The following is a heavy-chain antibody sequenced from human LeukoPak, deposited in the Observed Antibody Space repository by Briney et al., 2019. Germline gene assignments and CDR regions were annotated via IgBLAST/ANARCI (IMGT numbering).Heavy chain of an antibody. J-gene: IGHJ4*02. CDR3: TTSGTPFEY. CDR2: IKNKGDGGTT. CDR1: GFTFNKAW. V-gene: IGHV3-15*01. Sequence: GGSLRLSCAASGFTFNKAWMSWVRLAPGKGLEWVGRIKNKGDGGTTDYAAPVKGRFTVSQDDSKSTLYLQMNSLKTEDTAVYYCTTSGTPFEYWGQGTLVTVSS. D-gene: IGHD3-10*01.